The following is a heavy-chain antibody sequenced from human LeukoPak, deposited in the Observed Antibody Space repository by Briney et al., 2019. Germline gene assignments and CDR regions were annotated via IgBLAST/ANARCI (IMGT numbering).Heavy chain of an antibody. CDR3: ARGGIMGATWGVFSEYYLDY. CDR1: GGSFSGYY. D-gene: IGHD1-26*01. V-gene: IGHV4-34*01. J-gene: IGHJ4*02. Sequence: SETLSLTCAVYGGSFSGYYWSWIRQPPGKGLEWIGEINHSGSTNYNPSLKSRVTISVDTSKNQFSLKLISVTAADTAVYYCARGGIMGATWGVFSEYYLDYWGQGTLVTVSS. CDR2: INHSGST.